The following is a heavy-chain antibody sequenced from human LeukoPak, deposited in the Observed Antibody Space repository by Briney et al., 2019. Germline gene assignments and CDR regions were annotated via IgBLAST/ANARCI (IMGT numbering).Heavy chain of an antibody. J-gene: IGHJ4*01. V-gene: IGHV1-69*13. Sequence: SVEVSCKASGGIFNSYAISWVRQAPGQGLEWMGAIIPKSATTNYAQRFQGGATFTADEGTTTAYMELGGLTSGDTAIYFCATAPLGYCTHGVCYTNDFWGQGTLITVSS. CDR2: IIPKSATT. CDR3: ATAPLGYCTHGVCYTNDF. D-gene: IGHD2-8*01. CDR1: GGIFNSYA.